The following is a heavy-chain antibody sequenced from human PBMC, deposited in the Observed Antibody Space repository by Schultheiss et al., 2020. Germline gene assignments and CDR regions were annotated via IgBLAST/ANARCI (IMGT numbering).Heavy chain of an antibody. Sequence: VKVSCKASGGTFSSYAISWVRQAPGQGLEWMGRIIPILGIANYAQKFQGRVTMTTDTSTSTAYMELRSLRSDDTAVYYCARYSRPSTYGSGSLFRDYYYYGMDVWGKGTTVTVSS. D-gene: IGHD3-10*01. V-gene: IGHV1-69*04. CDR2: IIPILGIA. CDR1: GGTFSSYA. J-gene: IGHJ6*04. CDR3: ARYSRPSTYGSGSLFRDYYYYGMDV.